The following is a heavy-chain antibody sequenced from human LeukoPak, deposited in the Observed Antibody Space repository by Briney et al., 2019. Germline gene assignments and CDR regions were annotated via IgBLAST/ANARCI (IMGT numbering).Heavy chain of an antibody. V-gene: IGHV4-59*08. CDR3: ARNLRRGWFDP. Sequence: PSETLSLTCTVSGGSISSYYWSWIRQPPGKGLEWIGYIYYSGSTNYNPSLKSRVTISVDTSKIQFSLKLSSVTAADTAVYYCARNLRRGWFDPWGQGTLVTVSS. D-gene: IGHD3-10*01. CDR2: IYYSGST. J-gene: IGHJ5*02. CDR1: GGSISSYY.